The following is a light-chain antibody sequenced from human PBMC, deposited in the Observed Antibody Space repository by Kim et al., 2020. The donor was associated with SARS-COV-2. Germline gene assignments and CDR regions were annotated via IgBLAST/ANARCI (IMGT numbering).Light chain of an antibody. J-gene: IGLJ3*02. CDR1: KLGDKY. V-gene: IGLV3-1*01. CDR2: QDS. Sequence: SYELTQPPSVSVSPGQTASITCSGDKLGDKYACWYQQKPGQSPVLVIYQDSKRPSGIPERFPGSNSGYTATLTISGTQAMDEADYYCQAWDSSTAVFGGG. CDR3: QAWDSSTAV.